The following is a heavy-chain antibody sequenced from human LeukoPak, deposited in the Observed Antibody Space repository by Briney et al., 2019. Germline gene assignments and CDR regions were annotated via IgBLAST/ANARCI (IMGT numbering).Heavy chain of an antibody. CDR2: ISGSADRT. V-gene: IGHV3-23*01. CDR1: GFTFSSYA. J-gene: IGHJ4*02. CDR3: AKDGRDCGRDYGSPWY. D-gene: IGHD4-17*01. Sequence: GGSLRLPCAASGFTFSSYAMSWVRQAPGKGLEWVSGISGSADRTYYADTVKGRFTISRDNSKNTVVLQMNSLRAEDTAVYYCAKDGRDCGRDYGSPWYWGQGTLV.